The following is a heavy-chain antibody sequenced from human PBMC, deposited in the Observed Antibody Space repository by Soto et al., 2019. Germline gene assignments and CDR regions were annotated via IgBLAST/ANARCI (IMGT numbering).Heavy chain of an antibody. V-gene: IGHV4-30-2*01. D-gene: IGHD2-15*01. Sequence: SETLSLTCTVSGGSISSGDYYWSWIRQPPGKGLEWIGYIYHSGSTYYNPSLKSRVTISVDRSKNLFPLKLSSVTAADTVVYFCATNSAFLYYYYGMDVWGQGTTVTVSS. J-gene: IGHJ6*02. CDR1: GGSISSGDYY. CDR2: IYHSGST. CDR3: ATNSAFLYYYYGMDV.